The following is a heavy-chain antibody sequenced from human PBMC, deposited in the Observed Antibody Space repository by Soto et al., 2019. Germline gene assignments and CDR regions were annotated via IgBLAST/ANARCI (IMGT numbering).Heavy chain of an antibody. CDR3: AHRAFDHYEILPGLAY. Sequence: QITLKESGPTLVKPTQTLTLTCTISGFSLSTRGVGVDWVRQPPGRALEWLALIYWDNDKHYSPSLKSRLTITKATSKNQVVLTMTNIDPVDTATYYCAHRAFDHYEILPGLAYWGQGILVTVSS. J-gene: IGHJ4*02. CDR1: GFSLSTRGVG. CDR2: IYWDNDK. V-gene: IGHV2-5*02. D-gene: IGHD3-9*01.